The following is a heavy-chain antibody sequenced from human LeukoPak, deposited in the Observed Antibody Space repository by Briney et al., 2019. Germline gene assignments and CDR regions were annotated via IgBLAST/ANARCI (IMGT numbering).Heavy chain of an antibody. CDR1: GGSFSGYY. J-gene: IGHJ4*02. D-gene: IGHD3-16*02. Sequence: PSETLSLTCAVYGGSFSGYYWSWIRQPPGKGLEWIGEINHSGSTNYNPPLKSRVTISVDTSKNQFSLKLSSVTAADTAVYYCARGWDYVWGSYRLYYFDYWGQGTLVTVSS. CDR2: INHSGST. V-gene: IGHV4-34*01. CDR3: ARGWDYVWGSYRLYYFDY.